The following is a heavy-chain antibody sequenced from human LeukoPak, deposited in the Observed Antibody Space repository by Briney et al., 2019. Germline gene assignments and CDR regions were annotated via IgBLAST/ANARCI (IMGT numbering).Heavy chain of an antibody. CDR2: IYYSGST. Sequence: SETLSLTCTLSGGSTSTSSYYWGWIRQPPGKGLEWIGSIYYSGSTYYNPSLKSRVTIPVDTSKNQFSLTLSSVTAADTAVYYCATSYIGGFGKPDYWGQGTLVTAPS. D-gene: IGHD3-16*01. CDR3: ATSYIGGFGKPDY. CDR1: GGSTSTSSYY. J-gene: IGHJ4*02. V-gene: IGHV4-39*07.